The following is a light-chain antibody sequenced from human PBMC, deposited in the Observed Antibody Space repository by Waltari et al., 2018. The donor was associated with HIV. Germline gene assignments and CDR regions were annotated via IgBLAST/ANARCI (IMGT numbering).Light chain of an antibody. CDR1: KLGDTY. J-gene: IGLJ2*01. CDR3: QAWASDTAV. CDR2: QDV. V-gene: IGLV3-1*01. Sequence: SYDLTQPPSVSVSPGQTAAIPCSGRKLGDTYTSWYQRKAGQAPVLLIYQDVRRPSGISERFSGSSSGDTATLASYGAQAGEEADYFCQAWASDTAVFGGGTTLTVL.